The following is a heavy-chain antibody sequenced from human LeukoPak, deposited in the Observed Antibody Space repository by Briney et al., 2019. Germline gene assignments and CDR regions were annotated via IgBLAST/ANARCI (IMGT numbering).Heavy chain of an antibody. CDR3: ARVLKGLINTDAFDI. CDR2: ISGSGGST. V-gene: IGHV3-23*01. Sequence: GGSLRLSCAASGFTFSSYAMSWVRQAPGKGLEWVSAISGSGGSTYYADSVKGRFTISRDNSKNTLYLQMNSLRAEDTAVYYCARVLKGLINTDAFDIWGRGTVVIVSS. CDR1: GFTFSSYA. D-gene: IGHD3-16*01. J-gene: IGHJ3*02.